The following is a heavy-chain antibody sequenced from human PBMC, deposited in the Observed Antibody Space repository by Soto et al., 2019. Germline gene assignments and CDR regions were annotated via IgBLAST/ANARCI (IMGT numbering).Heavy chain of an antibody. CDR3: ARVFGMVRGVNRVLYWFDP. CDR1: GGSISSGGYY. V-gene: IGHV4-31*03. CDR2: IYYSGSP. Sequence: QVQLQESGPGLVKPSQTLSLTCTVSGGSISSGGYYWSWIRQHPGKGLEWIGYIYYSGSPYYHPSLKRRVTISVDTSKNQFSLKVSSVTAADTAVYYCARVFGMVRGVNRVLYWFDPWGQGTLVTVSS. J-gene: IGHJ5*02. D-gene: IGHD3-10*01.